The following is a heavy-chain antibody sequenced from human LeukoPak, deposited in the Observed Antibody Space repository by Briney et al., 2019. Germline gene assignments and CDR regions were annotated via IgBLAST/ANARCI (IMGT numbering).Heavy chain of an antibody. J-gene: IGHJ4*02. Sequence: GGSLRLSCAASGFTVSSSYMSWVRQAPGKGLEWISIIYHSGSTNYADSVKGRYTISRDNSKNTLFLQMNSLRAEDTAVYYCARRHLTSGSIDSWGQGTLVTV. CDR3: ARRHLTSGSIDS. V-gene: IGHV3-53*01. CDR1: GFTVSSSY. CDR2: IYHSGST.